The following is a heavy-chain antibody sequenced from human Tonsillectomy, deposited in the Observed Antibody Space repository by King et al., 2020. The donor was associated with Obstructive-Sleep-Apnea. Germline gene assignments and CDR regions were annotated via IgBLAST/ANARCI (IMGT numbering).Heavy chain of an antibody. V-gene: IGHV1-69*10. CDR3: AMRGGLTMILVVPISYYGMDV. Sequence: VQLVESGAEVKKPGSSVKVSCKASGGTFSSYAISWVRQAPGQGLEWMGGIIPILGIANYAQKFQGRVTITADKSTSTVYMELSSLRSEDTAVYYCAMRGGLTMILVVPISYYGMDVWGQGTTVSVSS. D-gene: IGHD3-22*01. CDR2: IIPILGIA. J-gene: IGHJ6*02. CDR1: GGTFSSYA.